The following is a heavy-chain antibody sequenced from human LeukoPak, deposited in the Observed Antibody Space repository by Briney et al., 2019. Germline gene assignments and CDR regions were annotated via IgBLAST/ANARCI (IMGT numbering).Heavy chain of an antibody. D-gene: IGHD2-15*01. CDR1: GGSFSGYY. Sequence: SETLSLTCAVYGGSFSGYYWSWIRQPPGKGLEWIGEINYSGSTNYNPSLKSRVTISVDTSKNQFSLKLSSVTAADTAVYYCARSGSCSGGSCYSGRLDYWGQGIVVSVSS. J-gene: IGHJ4*02. V-gene: IGHV4-34*01. CDR2: INYSGST. CDR3: ARSGSCSGGSCYSGRLDY.